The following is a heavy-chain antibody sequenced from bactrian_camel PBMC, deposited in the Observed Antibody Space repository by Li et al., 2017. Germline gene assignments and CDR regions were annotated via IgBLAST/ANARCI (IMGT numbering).Heavy chain of an antibody. CDR3: AVDRPIRLVAPIVTFRKIQNCGDTDDLY. D-gene: IGHD7*01. CDR2: IAGSGPT. V-gene: IGHV3S53*01. Sequence: HVQLVESGGGSVQAGESLRLSCTADEYMYINYCMGWFRQAPGKEREGVAVIAGSGPTGYADSVKGRFAISRDNGENAVRLRMSDLSPRDTAVYFCAVDRPIRLVAPIVTFRKIQNCGDTDDLYWGQGTQVTVS. CDR1: EYMYINYC. J-gene: IGHJ4*01.